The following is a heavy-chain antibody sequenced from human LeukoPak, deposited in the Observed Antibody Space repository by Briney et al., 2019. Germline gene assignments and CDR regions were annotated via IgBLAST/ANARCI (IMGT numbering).Heavy chain of an antibody. Sequence: GGSLRLSCAASGFTFSDYNMRWIRQAPGKGLEWVSSISRSGSTKYYADSVKGRFTISRDNAKNSLYLQMNSLRAEDTGVYYCARSEMGYYYYYMDVWGKGTTVTVSS. CDR2: ISRSGSTK. J-gene: IGHJ6*03. D-gene: IGHD2-8*01. CDR3: ARSEMGYYYYYMDV. V-gene: IGHV3-11*04. CDR1: GFTFSDYN.